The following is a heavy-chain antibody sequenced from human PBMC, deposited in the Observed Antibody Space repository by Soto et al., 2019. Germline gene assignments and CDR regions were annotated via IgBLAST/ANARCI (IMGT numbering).Heavy chain of an antibody. CDR2: IYYSGST. Sequence: TSETLSLTCTVSGGSISSYYWSWIRQPPGKGLEWIGYIYYSGSTNYNPSLKSRVTISVDTSKNQFSLKLSSVTAADTAVYYCARVKYYYGSGSYSGYDHPQKVLDYWGKGTLVPVSS. CDR3: ARVKYYYGSGSYSGYDHPQKVLDY. CDR1: GGSISSYY. D-gene: IGHD3-10*01. J-gene: IGHJ4*02. V-gene: IGHV4-59*01.